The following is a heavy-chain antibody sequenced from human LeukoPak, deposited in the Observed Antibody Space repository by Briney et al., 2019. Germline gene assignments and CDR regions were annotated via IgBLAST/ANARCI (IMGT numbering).Heavy chain of an antibody. CDR2: IWYDGSNK. D-gene: IGHD4-17*01. CDR1: GFTFSSYG. V-gene: IGHV3-33*01. Sequence: GRSLRLSCAASGFTFSSYGMHWVRQAPGKGLEWVAVIWYDGSNKYYADSVKGRFTISRGNSKNTLYLQMNSLRAEDTAVYYCARDSSTVTTGAGYWGQGTLVTVSS. CDR3: ARDSSTVTTGAGY. J-gene: IGHJ4*02.